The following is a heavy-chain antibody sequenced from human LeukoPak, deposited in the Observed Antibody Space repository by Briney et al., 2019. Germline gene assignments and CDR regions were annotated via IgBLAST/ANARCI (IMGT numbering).Heavy chain of an antibody. V-gene: IGHV3-21*01. CDR3: ARGPYSSSWYDWFDP. J-gene: IGHJ5*02. Sequence: GGSLRLSCAASGFTFSSYSMNWVRQAPGKGLELVSSISSSSSYIYYADSVKGRFTISRDNAKNSLYLQMNSLRAEDTAVYYCARGPYSSSWYDWFDPWGQGTLVTVSS. CDR2: ISSSSSYI. CDR1: GFTFSSYS. D-gene: IGHD6-13*01.